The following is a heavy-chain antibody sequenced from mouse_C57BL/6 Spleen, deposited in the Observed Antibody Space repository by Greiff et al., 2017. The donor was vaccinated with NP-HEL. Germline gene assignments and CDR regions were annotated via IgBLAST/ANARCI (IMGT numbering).Heavy chain of an antibody. J-gene: IGHJ4*01. Sequence: EVQVVESGGGLVKPGGSLKLSCAASGFTFSSYAMSWVRQTPEKRLEWVATISDGGSYTYYPDNVKGRFTISRDNAKNNLYLQMSHLKSEDTAMYYCARERGGGDMDYWGQGTSVTVSS. CDR3: ARERGGGDMDY. V-gene: IGHV5-4*01. D-gene: IGHD1-1*02. CDR2: ISDGGSYT. CDR1: GFTFSSYA.